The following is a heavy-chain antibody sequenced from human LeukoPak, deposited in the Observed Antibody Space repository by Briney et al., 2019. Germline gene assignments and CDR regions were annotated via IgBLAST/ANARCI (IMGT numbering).Heavy chain of an antibody. Sequence: GGSLRLSCAASGFTFSSYSMNWVRQAPGKGLEWVSGISHGGPTYYADSVKGRFSISRDDSKNTFYLQMINLRAEDTAVYYCAKDGAWLRFDDWGQGILVTVSS. CDR1: GFTFSSYS. J-gene: IGHJ4*02. CDR3: AKDGAWLRFDD. CDR2: ISHGGPT. V-gene: IGHV3-23*01. D-gene: IGHD5-12*01.